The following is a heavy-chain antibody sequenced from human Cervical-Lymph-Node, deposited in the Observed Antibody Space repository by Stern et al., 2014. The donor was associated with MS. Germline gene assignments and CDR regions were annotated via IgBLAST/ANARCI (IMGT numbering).Heavy chain of an antibody. V-gene: IGHV3-9*01. CDR2: ITLNSGAI. J-gene: IGHJ5*02. Sequence: QLVESGGGLVQPGRSLRLSCAASGFTFDDYGMHWVRQAPGKGLEWVSGITLNSGAIGYADSVKGRFTISRDNAKKSLYLQMNSLRPDDTALYYCAKGVVSGSPPPGFDPWGQGTLVTVSS. CDR1: GFTFDDYG. CDR3: AKGVVSGSPPPGFDP. D-gene: IGHD2-15*01.